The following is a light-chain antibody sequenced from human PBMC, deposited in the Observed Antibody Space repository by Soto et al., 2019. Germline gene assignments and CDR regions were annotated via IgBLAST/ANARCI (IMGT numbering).Light chain of an antibody. CDR3: CSYAGSSTLV. Sequence: QSALTQPASVSGYPGQSITISCTGTSSDVGSYNLVSWYQQHPGKAPKLMIYEVSKRPSGVSNRFSGSKSGNTASLTISGLQAEDEADYYCCSYAGSSTLVFGGGTKQTVL. CDR2: EVS. V-gene: IGLV2-23*02. J-gene: IGLJ3*02. CDR1: SSDVGSYNL.